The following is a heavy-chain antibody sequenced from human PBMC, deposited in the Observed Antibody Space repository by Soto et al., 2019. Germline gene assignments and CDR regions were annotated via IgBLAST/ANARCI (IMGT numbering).Heavy chain of an antibody. V-gene: IGHV3-30*18. J-gene: IGHJ4*02. CDR3: AKDFTYYDSSGYPGYFDY. CDR1: GFTFSSYG. D-gene: IGHD3-22*01. Sequence: GGSLRLSCAAFGFTFSSYGMHWVRQAPGKGLEWVAVISYDGSNKYYADSVKGRFTISRDNSKNTLYLQMNSLRADDTALYYCAKDFTYYDSSGYPGYFDYWGQGT. CDR2: ISYDGSNK.